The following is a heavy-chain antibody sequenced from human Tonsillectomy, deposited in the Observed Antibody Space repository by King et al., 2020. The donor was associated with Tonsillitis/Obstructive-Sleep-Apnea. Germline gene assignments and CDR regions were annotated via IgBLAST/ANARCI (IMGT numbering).Heavy chain of an antibody. CDR3: ARGIAARPGYYFDY. CDR2: INHSGST. D-gene: IGHD6-6*01. V-gene: IGHV4-34*01. J-gene: IGHJ4*02. CDR1: GGSFSGYY. Sequence: VQLQLWGAGLLKPSETLSLTCAVYGGSFSGYYWSWIRQPPGKGLEWIGEINHSGSTNYNPSLKSRVTIPVDTSKNQFSLKLSSVTAADTAVYYCARGIAARPGYYFDYWGQGTLVTVSS.